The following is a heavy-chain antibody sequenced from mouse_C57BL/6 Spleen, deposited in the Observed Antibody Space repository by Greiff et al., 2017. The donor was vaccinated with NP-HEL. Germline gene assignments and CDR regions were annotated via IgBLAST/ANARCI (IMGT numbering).Heavy chain of an antibody. CDR2: IYPGSGTT. CDR3: AREVFITTVVDYYAMDY. CDR1: GYTFTDYY. Sequence: QVQLKESGAELVRPGASVKLSCKASGYTFTDYYINWVKQRPGQGLEWIARIYPGSGTTYYNEKFKGKDTLTAEKSSRTAYMQLSRLTSEDSAVYCCAREVFITTVVDYYAMDYWGQGTSVTVSS. D-gene: IGHD1-1*01. J-gene: IGHJ4*01. V-gene: IGHV1-76*01.